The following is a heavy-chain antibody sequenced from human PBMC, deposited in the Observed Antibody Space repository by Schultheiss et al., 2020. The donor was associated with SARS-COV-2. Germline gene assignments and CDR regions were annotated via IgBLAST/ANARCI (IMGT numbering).Heavy chain of an antibody. D-gene: IGHD1-1*01. J-gene: IGHJ3*02. CDR3: ARGDLADWNDNGCAFDI. CDR2: IYYSGST. CDR1: GGSISSGGYY. Sequence: SETLSLTCTVSGGSISSGGYYWSWIRQHPGKGLEWIGYIYYSGSTNYNPSLKSRVTISVDTSKNQFSLKLSSVTAADTAVYYCARGDLADWNDNGCAFDIWGQGTMVTVSS. V-gene: IGHV4-61*08.